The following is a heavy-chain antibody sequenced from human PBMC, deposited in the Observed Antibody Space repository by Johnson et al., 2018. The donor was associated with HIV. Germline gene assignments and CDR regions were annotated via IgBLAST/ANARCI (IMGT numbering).Heavy chain of an antibody. J-gene: IGHJ3*02. CDR3: SRSSTVVTPHDI. D-gene: IGHD4-23*01. CDR2: IYRGGNT. CDR1: GFSVSSNY. V-gene: IGHV3-53*01. Sequence: VQLVESGGGLIQPGGSLGVYCEASGFSVSSNYMSWVRQAPGKGLEWVSSIYRGGNTYYADSVKGRFTISRDNSENTLYLQMNSLRAEDTAMYYCSRSSTVVTPHDIWGQGTMVTVSS.